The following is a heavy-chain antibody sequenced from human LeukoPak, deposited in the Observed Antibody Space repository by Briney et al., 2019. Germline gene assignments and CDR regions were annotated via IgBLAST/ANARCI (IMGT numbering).Heavy chain of an antibody. Sequence: GGSLRLSCTASGLVFSMYGMSWVRQAPGKGLEWVSAFSGSGGPTYYADSVKGRFTISRDNSMNTLYLQMNDLRVEDTAVYYCAKDWNPFGSGSHLDYMDVWGKGTTVTVS. CDR3: AKDWNPFGSGSHLDYMDV. CDR1: GLVFSMYG. V-gene: IGHV3-23*01. CDR2: FSGSGGPT. J-gene: IGHJ6*03. D-gene: IGHD3-10*01.